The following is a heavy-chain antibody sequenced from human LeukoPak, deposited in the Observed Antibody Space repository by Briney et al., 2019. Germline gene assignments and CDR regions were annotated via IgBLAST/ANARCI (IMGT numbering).Heavy chain of an antibody. CDR3: AKAPGLCSGSSCYQRAYSFDF. D-gene: IGHD2-15*01. CDR2: ISGSGLYT. J-gene: IGHJ4*02. V-gene: IGHV3-23*01. CDR1: GFTFSSHA. Sequence: GGSLRLSCAACGFTFSSHAVTCARQAPGEGLEGVSAISGSGLYTYYGDSGKGRFTISRDNSKNTLYLQINSLRADDTAVYYCAKAPGLCSGSSCYQRAYSFDFWGQGILVSVSS.